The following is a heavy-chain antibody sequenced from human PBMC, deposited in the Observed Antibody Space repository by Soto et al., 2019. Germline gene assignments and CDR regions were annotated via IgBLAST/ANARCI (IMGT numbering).Heavy chain of an antibody. CDR1: GYTFTSYG. Sequence: QVPLVQSGAEVKKPGASVKVSCKASGYTFTSYGISWVRQAPGQGLEWMGWISAYNGNTNYAQKLQGRVTMTTDTSTSTAYMELRSLRSDDTAVYYCARATTVTPRDYYYYYMDVWGKGTTVTVSS. CDR3: ARATTVTPRDYYYYYMDV. V-gene: IGHV1-18*01. D-gene: IGHD4-4*01. CDR2: ISAYNGNT. J-gene: IGHJ6*03.